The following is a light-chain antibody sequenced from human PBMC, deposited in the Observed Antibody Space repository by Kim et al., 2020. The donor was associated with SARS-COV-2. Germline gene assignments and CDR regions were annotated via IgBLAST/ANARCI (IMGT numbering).Light chain of an antibody. Sequence: DIQMTQSPSSLSASIGDRVTITCQASHDITTHLDNHLNWYQQKPGKAPKLLIYNAANLQTGVPSRFSGSGSGTDFTFTISSLQPEDIATYYCQQYHNFPWTFGQGTKVDIK. CDR3: QQYHNFPWT. V-gene: IGKV1-33*01. CDR1: HDITTHLDNH. CDR2: NAA. J-gene: IGKJ1*01.